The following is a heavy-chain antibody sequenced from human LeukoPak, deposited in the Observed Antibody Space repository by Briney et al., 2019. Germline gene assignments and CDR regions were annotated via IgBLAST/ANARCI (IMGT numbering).Heavy chain of an antibody. Sequence: PGGSLRLSCATSGFTFGSYEMNWVRQAPGKGLEWVSYISSSSRIIYYADSVKGRFTISRDNAKESLYLQMNSLRAEDTAVYYCARNPIVGATTWFDPWGQGTLVTVSS. CDR1: GFTFGSYE. J-gene: IGHJ5*02. V-gene: IGHV3-48*03. D-gene: IGHD1-26*01. CDR3: ARNPIVGATTWFDP. CDR2: ISSSSRII.